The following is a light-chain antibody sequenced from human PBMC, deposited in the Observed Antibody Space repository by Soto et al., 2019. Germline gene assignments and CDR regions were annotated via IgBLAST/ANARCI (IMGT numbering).Light chain of an antibody. CDR3: QQRSSWPLT. Sequence: EIVLTQSPATLSLSPGERATLSCRASQSVGTFLAWYQQKPGQAPRLLIYDASNRATGIPGRFSGSGSGTDFTLTISSLEPEDFAVYYCQQRSSWPLTFGGGTKVHIK. V-gene: IGKV3-11*01. J-gene: IGKJ4*01. CDR2: DAS. CDR1: QSVGTF.